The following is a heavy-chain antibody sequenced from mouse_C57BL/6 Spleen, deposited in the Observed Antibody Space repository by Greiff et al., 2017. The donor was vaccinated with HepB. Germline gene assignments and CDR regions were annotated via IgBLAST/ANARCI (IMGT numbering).Heavy chain of an antibody. Sequence: DVKLVESGGGLVKPGGSLKLSCAASGFTFSSYAMSWVRQTPEKRLEWVATISDGGSYTYYPDNVKGRFTISRDNAKNNLYLQMSHLKSEDTAMYYCARGRLRSYWYFDVWGTGTTVTVSS. CDR2: ISDGGSYT. CDR3: ARGRLRSYWYFDV. V-gene: IGHV5-4*03. J-gene: IGHJ1*03. CDR1: GFTFSSYA.